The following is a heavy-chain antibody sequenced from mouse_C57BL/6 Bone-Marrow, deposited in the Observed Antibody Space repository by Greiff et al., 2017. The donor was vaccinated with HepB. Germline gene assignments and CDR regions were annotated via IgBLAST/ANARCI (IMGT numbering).Heavy chain of an antibody. CDR1: GYTFTSYW. D-gene: IGHD5-5*01. CDR3: ASLPFAY. V-gene: IGHV1-72*01. CDR2: IDPNSGGT. Sequence: QVHLKQPGAELVKPGASVKLSCKASGYTFTSYWMHWVKQRPGRGLEWIGRIDPNSGGTKYNEKFKSKATLTVDKPSSTAYMQLSSLTSEDSAVYYCASLPFAYWGQGTLVTVSA. J-gene: IGHJ3*01.